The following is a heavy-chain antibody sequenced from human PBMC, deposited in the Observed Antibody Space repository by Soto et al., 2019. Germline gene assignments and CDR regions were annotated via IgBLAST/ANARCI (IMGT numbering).Heavy chain of an antibody. CDR2: INHSGST. CDR3: ARVVVVSAAILGYYCYGKDV. J-gene: IGHJ6*02. CDR1: GGSLGAYY. D-gene: IGHD2-2*02. V-gene: IGHV4-34*01. Sequence: SENLSLTCAVYGGSLGAYYWSWFRQPPGKGMEWIGEINHSGSTNYNPSLKSRVTISVDTSKNQFSLKLSSVTAADTAVYYCARVVVVSAAILGYYCYGKDVWGQGTSV.